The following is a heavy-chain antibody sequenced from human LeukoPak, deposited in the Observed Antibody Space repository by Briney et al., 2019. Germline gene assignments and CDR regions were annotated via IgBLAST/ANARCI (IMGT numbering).Heavy chain of an antibody. CDR3: ARSRGCSYGYFDY. Sequence: GGSLRLSCAASGFTFSSYAMHWVRQAPGKGLEWVAVISYDGSNKYYADSVKGRFTISRDNSKNTLYLQMNSLRAEDTAVYYCARSRGCSYGYFDYWGQGTLVTVSS. D-gene: IGHD5-18*01. CDR2: ISYDGSNK. J-gene: IGHJ4*02. V-gene: IGHV3-30-3*01. CDR1: GFTFSSYA.